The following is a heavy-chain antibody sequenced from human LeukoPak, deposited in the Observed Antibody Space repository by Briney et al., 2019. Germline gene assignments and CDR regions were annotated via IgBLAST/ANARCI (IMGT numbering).Heavy chain of an antibody. CDR2: ISAYNGNT. D-gene: IGHD3-10*01. J-gene: IGHJ4*02. V-gene: IGHV1-18*01. CDR3: ARDRDYGSGSYYWSY. CDR1: GYTFTSYG. Sequence: ASVKVSCKASGYTFTSYGISWVRQAPGQGLEWMGWISAYNGNTNYAQKLQGRVTMTTDTSTSTAYMELRSLRSDDTAVYYCARDRDYGSGSYYWSYWGQGTLDTVSS.